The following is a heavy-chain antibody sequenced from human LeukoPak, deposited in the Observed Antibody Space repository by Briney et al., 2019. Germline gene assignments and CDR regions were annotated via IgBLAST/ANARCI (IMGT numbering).Heavy chain of an antibody. CDR2: ISSSSYI. J-gene: IGHJ4*02. Sequence: GGSLRLSCAASGFTFSSYSMNWVRQAPGKGLEWVSSISSSSYIYYADSVKGRFTISRDNAKNSLYLQMNSLRAEDTAVYYCARGLLFGEFDYWGQGTLVTVSS. CDR3: ARGLLFGEFDY. D-gene: IGHD3-10*02. V-gene: IGHV3-21*01. CDR1: GFTFSSYS.